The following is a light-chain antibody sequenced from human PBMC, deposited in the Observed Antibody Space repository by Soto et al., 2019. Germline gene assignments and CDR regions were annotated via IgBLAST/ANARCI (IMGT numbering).Light chain of an antibody. Sequence: QSVLTQPASVSGSPGQSITISCTGTSSDVGSYNLVSWYQQHPGKAPKLMIYGVTKRPSGVSNRFSGSKSGNTASLTISGLQAEDEADYYCCSYAGTSWVFGGGTK. V-gene: IGLV2-23*02. CDR3: CSYAGTSWV. CDR2: GVT. J-gene: IGLJ3*02. CDR1: SSDVGSYNL.